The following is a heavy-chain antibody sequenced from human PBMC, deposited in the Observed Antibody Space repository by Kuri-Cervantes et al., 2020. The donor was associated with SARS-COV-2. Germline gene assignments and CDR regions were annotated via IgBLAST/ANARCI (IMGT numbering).Heavy chain of an antibody. CDR1: GFTFSSYA. V-gene: IGHV3-30*01. J-gene: IGHJ4*02. Sequence: GESLKISCAASGFTFSSYAMHWVRQAPGKGLEWVAVISYDGSNKYYADSVKGRFTISRDNSKNTLYLQMNSLRAEDTAVYYCASPRDTVTTGFDYWGQGILVTVSS. CDR2: ISYDGSNK. D-gene: IGHD4-11*01. CDR3: ASPRDTVTTGFDY.